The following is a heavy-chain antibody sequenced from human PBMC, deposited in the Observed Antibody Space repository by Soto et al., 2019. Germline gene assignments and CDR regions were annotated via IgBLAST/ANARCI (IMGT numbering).Heavy chain of an antibody. V-gene: IGHV3-7*03. J-gene: IGHJ4*02. CDR2: INQDGGGT. CDR1: GFTFSSSF. Sequence: VGSLRLSCVASGFTFSSSFMGWVRQAPGKGLEWVANINQDGGGTYYVDSVQGRFTISRDNAKDSLFLQLNSLRGEDTAVYYCARYFRGSGRYFFDYWGQGTLVTVSS. CDR3: ARYFRGSGRYFFDY. D-gene: IGHD6-19*01.